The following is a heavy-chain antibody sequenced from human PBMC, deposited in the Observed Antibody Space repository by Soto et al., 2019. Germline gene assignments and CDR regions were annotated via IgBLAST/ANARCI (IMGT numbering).Heavy chain of an antibody. V-gene: IGHV3-15*07. CDR2: IKSKTDGGTT. J-gene: IGHJ3*02. D-gene: IGHD6-19*01. CDR1: GFTFANAL. Sequence: PGGSLRLSCAASGFTFANALMNWGRQAPGKGLEWVGRIKSKTDGGTTDYAAPVKGRFTISRDDSKNTLFLQVNSLKIEDTAVYSCTTERAGAFDIWGQGTMVTVSS. CDR3: TTERAGAFDI.